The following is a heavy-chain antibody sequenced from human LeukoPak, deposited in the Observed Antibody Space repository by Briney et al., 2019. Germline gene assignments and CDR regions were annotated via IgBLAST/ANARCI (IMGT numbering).Heavy chain of an antibody. V-gene: IGHV4-59*01. Sequence: SSETLSLTCTVSGGSISTYYWSWIRQPPGKGLEWIGYIYSSGSTNYNPSLKSRVTISVDTSKNQFSLKLSSVTAADTAVYYCARGGWYGSYFDYWGQGSLVTVSS. CDR3: ARGGWYGSYFDY. CDR1: GGSISTYY. CDR2: IYSSGST. J-gene: IGHJ4*02. D-gene: IGHD6-19*01.